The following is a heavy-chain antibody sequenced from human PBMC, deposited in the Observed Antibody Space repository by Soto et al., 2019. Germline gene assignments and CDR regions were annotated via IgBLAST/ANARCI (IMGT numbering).Heavy chain of an antibody. CDR1: GFTLSSYW. CDR2: INIDGSST. J-gene: IGHJ6*02. V-gene: IGHV3-74*01. CDR3: ARDSDYYDNSGPV. D-gene: IGHD3-22*01. Sequence: GGSLRLSCAASGFTLSSYWMHWVRQAPGKGLVWVPRINIDGSSTSYADSVKGRFTISRDNAKNTLYPQMNSLRAEDTAVYYCARDSDYYDNSGPVWGQGTTVTVSS.